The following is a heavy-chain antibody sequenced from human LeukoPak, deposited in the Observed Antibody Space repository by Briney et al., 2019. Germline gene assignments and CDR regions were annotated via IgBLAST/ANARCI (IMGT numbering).Heavy chain of an antibody. CDR2: IYYSGST. CDR3: AAGYSYGFLGAFDI. Sequence: SETLSLTCTVSGGSISSYYWSWIRQPPGKGLEWIGYIYYSGSTNYNPSLKSRVTISVDTSKNQFSLKLSSVTAADTAVYYCAAGYSYGFLGAFDIWGQGTMVTVPS. CDR1: GGSISSYY. D-gene: IGHD5-18*01. V-gene: IGHV4-59*01. J-gene: IGHJ3*02.